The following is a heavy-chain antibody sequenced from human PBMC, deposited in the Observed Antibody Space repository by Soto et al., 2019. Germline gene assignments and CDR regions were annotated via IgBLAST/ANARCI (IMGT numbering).Heavy chain of an antibody. Sequence: QVQLQESGPGLMKPSGTLSLICSVSGESVGRGTNYWSWVRQAPGRGLEWIGYIFDAATAIYNPAFESRVSISLYAAKNQVSLKLTSVTAADTAIYYCARDRRGRAYGFIYYYGMEVWGQGTSGTFSS. V-gene: IGHV4-61*01. CDR2: IFDAATA. D-gene: IGHD2-21*01. CDR3: ARDRRGRAYGFIYYYGMEV. J-gene: IGHJ6*02. CDR1: GESVGRGTNY.